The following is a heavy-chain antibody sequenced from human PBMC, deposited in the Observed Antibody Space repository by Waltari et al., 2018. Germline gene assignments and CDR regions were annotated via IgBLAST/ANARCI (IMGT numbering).Heavy chain of an antibody. CDR1: GYTFTDYY. Sequence: VQLVQSGAEVKKPGATVKISCKASGYTFTDYYMHWVQQAPGKGLEWMGWMNQNSGNTGYAQKFQGRVTMTRNTSISTAYMELSSLRSEDTAVYYCARGSSVDAFDIWGQGTMVTVSS. J-gene: IGHJ3*02. CDR2: MNQNSGNT. CDR3: ARGSSVDAFDI. V-gene: IGHV1-8*02.